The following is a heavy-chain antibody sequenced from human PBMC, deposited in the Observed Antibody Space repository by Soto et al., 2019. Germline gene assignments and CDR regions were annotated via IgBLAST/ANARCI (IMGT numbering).Heavy chain of an antibody. J-gene: IGHJ6*02. V-gene: IGHV3-23*01. CDR1: VFTFINFV. CDR2: ITSTGGDT. CDR3: TKASSDRHHMDV. Sequence: PGWSLRLSCATSVFTFINFVMSWVRQTPGKGLEWVSTITSTGGDTYYTDSVKGRFTISRDNSKNTLYLQMSSLRAEDTALYYCTKASSDRHHMDVWGQGTTVTVSS.